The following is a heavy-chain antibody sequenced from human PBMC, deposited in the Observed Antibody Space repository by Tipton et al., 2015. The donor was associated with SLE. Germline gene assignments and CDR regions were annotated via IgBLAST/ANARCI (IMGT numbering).Heavy chain of an antibody. V-gene: IGHV4-61*01. Sequence: TLSLTCTVSGGSVSSGSYYWSWIRQPPGKGLEWIGYIYYSGSTNYNPSLKSRVTISVDTSKNQFSLKLSSVTAADTAVYYCARGVVGVSAAFDIWGQGTMVTVSS. J-gene: IGHJ3*02. CDR3: ARGVVGVSAAFDI. CDR2: IYYSGST. D-gene: IGHD2-15*01. CDR1: GGSVSSGSYY.